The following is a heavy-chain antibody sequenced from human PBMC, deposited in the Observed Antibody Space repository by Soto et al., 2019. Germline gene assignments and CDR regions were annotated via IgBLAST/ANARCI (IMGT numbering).Heavy chain of an antibody. CDR2: INSDGSST. V-gene: IGHV3-74*03. J-gene: IGHJ4*02. CDR3: ARVETCRSTRCYSVVDY. D-gene: IGHD2-2*01. Sequence: EVQLVESGGGLVQPGGSLRLSCAASGFTFSSYWMHWVRQAPGKGLVWVSRINSDGSSTTYADSVKGRFTISRENAKKTLYLQMNRLRAEDAAVYYCARVETCRSTRCYSVVDYWGQGTLVTVSS. CDR1: GFTFSSYW.